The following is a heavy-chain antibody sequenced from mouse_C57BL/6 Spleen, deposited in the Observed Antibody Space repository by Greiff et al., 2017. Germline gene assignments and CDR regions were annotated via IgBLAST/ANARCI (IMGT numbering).Heavy chain of an antibody. Sequence: EVHLVESGGGLVQPGGSLSLSCAASGFTFTDYYMSWVRQPPGKALEWLGFIRNKANGYTTEYSASVKGRFTISRENSQSILNLQMNARRAEDSATDYYARVYYRSSYDAMDYWGQGTSVTVSS. CDR3: ARVYYRSSYDAMDY. CDR2: IRNKANGYTT. D-gene: IGHD1-1*01. J-gene: IGHJ4*01. CDR1: GFTFTDYY. V-gene: IGHV7-3*01.